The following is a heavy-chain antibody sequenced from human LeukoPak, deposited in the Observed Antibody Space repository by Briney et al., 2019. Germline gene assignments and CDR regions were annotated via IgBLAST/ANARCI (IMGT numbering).Heavy chain of an antibody. D-gene: IGHD6-6*01. CDR2: ISGGTSGT. V-gene: IGHV3-23*01. CDR1: GFTFSIYV. J-gene: IGHJ4*02. Sequence: GGSLRLSCAASGFTFSIYVMSWVRQAPGKGLEWVSTISGGTSGTHYADSVRGRFTISRDNSKNTLYLRLNSLRADDTAVYYCVKDEWYGSSSYFDFWGQGTLVTVSS. CDR3: VKDEWYGSSSYFDF.